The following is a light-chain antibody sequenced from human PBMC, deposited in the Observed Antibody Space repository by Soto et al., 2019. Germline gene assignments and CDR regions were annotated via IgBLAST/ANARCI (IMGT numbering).Light chain of an antibody. CDR3: SSYTSSSSYV. V-gene: IGLV2-14*01. CDR2: EVG. J-gene: IGLJ1*01. CDR1: SRDVGGYSY. Sequence: QSALTQPASVSGSPGQSITISCTGTSRDVGGYSYVSWYQQHPGKAPKLILSEVGNRPSGISNRFSASKSGDTASLTISGLQADDEAEHYCSSYTSSSSYVFGTGTKLTVL.